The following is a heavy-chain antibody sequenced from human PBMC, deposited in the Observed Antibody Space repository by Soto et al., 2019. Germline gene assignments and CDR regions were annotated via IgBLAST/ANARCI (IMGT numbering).Heavy chain of an antibody. CDR2: INYSGNT. Sequence: HGKRMECIGVINYSGNTHYTPSLKDRVTMSVDTSKNHFSLKLTSVTAADTAVYYCAVVMNDGTQLSDPWIHRT. V-gene: IGHV4-39*01. J-gene: IGHJ5*02. CDR3: AVVMNDGTQLSDP. D-gene: IGHD1-1*01.